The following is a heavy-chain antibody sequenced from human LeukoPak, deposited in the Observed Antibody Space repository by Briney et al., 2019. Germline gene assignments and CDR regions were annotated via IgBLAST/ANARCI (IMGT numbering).Heavy chain of an antibody. D-gene: IGHD6-19*01. CDR2: ISSSGSTI. V-gene: IGHV3-48*03. Sequence: QPGGSLRLSCAASGFTFGSYEMNWVRQAPGKGLEWVSYISSSGSTIYYADSVKGRFTISRDNAKNSLYLQMSSLRAEDTAVYYCARVRAVAGPLDYWGQGTLVTVSS. CDR1: GFTFGSYE. CDR3: ARVRAVAGPLDY. J-gene: IGHJ4*02.